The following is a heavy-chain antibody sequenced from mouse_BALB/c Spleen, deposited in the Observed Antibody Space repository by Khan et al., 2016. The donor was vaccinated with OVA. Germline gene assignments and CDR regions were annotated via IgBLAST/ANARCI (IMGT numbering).Heavy chain of an antibody. Sequence: EVKLLESGPSLVKPSQTLSLTCSVTGDSFTSGYLTWIRKFPGNKLEYMGYMIYSGDTYYNPSLKSRISITRHTSTNQYYLQLNSGTTEDTAADYGARSTYTCAFAYWGQGTLVTVSA. CDR3: ARSTYTCAFAY. CDR1: GDSFTSGY. J-gene: IGHJ3*01. D-gene: IGHD2-12*01. V-gene: IGHV3-8*02. CDR2: MIYSGDT.